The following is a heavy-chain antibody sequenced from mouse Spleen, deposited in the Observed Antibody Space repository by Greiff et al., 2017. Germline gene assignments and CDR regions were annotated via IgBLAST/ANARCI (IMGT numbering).Heavy chain of an antibody. D-gene: IGHD1-1*01. Sequence: VQLQQPGAELVRPGSSVKLSCKASGYTFTSYWMDWVKQRPGQGLEWIGNIYPSDSETHYNQKFKDKATLTVDKSSSTAYMQLSSLTSEDSAVYYCARGPHYYGSRDYAMDYWGQGTSVTVSS. V-gene: IGHV1-61*01. CDR1: GYTFTSYW. CDR3: ARGPHYYGSRDYAMDY. J-gene: IGHJ4*01. CDR2: IYPSDSET.